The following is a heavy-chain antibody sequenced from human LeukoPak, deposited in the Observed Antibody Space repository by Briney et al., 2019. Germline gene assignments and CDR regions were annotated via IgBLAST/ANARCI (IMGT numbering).Heavy chain of an antibody. D-gene: IGHD2-2*01. CDR2: MYTSGDS. Sequence: SETLSLTCTVSGGPMYSHYWSWIRQPAGKGLEWMGRMYTSGDSNYNPSLKSRVTLSLDTAKKQFSLKVNAVTVADTAVYYCATYDQRLAFDTWGQGILVTVSS. CDR1: GGPMYSHY. V-gene: IGHV4-4*07. CDR3: ATYDQRLAFDT. J-gene: IGHJ4*02.